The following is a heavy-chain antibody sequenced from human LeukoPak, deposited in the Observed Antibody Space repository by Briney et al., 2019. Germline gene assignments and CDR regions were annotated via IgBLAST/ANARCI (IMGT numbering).Heavy chain of an antibody. D-gene: IGHD5-18*01. Sequence: GGSLTLSCAVSASTFSTTAMSWGRPDRGKGMGWATGISSSGGSTTYADSVKGRFTTSRDNSKTTLYLQMNSLRAEDTAIYYCASRRGYNYGYGYNFDYWGQGTLVTVSS. J-gene: IGHJ4*02. V-gene: IGHV3-23*01. CDR3: ASRRGYNYGYGYNFDY. CDR2: ISSSGGST. CDR1: ASTFSTTA.